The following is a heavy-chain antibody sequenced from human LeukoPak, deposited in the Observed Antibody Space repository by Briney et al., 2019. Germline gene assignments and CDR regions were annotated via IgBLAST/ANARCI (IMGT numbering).Heavy chain of an antibody. D-gene: IGHD2-15*01. CDR2: IYSGGST. J-gene: IGHJ4*02. CDR1: GFTVSSNY. V-gene: IGHV3-66*04. CDR3: AGLPAYSSGFYFDY. Sequence: GGSLRLSCAASGFTVSSNYMSWVRQAPGKGLEWVSVIYSGGSTHYADSVKGRFTISRDNSKNTLYLQMNSLRAEDTAVYYCAGLPAYSSGFYFDYWGQGTLVTVSS.